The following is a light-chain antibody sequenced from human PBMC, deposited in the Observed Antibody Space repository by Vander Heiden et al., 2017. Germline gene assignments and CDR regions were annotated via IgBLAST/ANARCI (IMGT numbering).Light chain of an antibody. Sequence: DIQMNQSPSTLSASVGDRVTITCRASQSISSWLAWYQQKPGKAPKRLIYKASSLESGVPSRFSGSGSGTEFTLTISSLQPDDFATYYCQQYYSYSGTFGQGTKVEIK. CDR1: QSISSW. CDR2: KAS. V-gene: IGKV1-5*03. J-gene: IGKJ1*01. CDR3: QQYYSYSGT.